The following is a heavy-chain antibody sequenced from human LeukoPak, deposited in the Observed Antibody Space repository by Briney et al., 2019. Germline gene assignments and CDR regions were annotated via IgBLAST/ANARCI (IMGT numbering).Heavy chain of an antibody. D-gene: IGHD3-3*01. CDR1: GGSISSNNW. V-gene: IGHV4-4*02. CDR2: IYHSGGT. J-gene: IGHJ3*02. Sequence: SETLSLTCAVSGGSISSNNWWGWVRQPPGKGLEWIGEIYHSGGTSYKPSLKSRVSISVDKSKNQFSLKLRSVTAADTAVYYCARHDSEWLGGGFDIWGQGTMVTVSS. CDR3: ARHDSEWLGGGFDI.